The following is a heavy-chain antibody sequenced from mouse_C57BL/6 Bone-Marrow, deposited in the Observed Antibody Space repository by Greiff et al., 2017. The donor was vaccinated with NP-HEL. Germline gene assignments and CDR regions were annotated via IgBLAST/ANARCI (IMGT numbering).Heavy chain of an antibody. V-gene: IGHV1-15*01. CDR2: IDPETGGT. CDR1: GYTFTDYE. Sequence: QVRLQQSGAELVRPGASVTLSCKASGYTFTDYEMHWVKQTPVHGLEWIGAIDPETGGTAYNQKFKGKAILTADKSSSTAYMELRSLTSEDSAVYYCTRRLLYYFDYWGQGTTLTVSS. CDR3: TRRLLYYFDY. D-gene: IGHD3-3*01. J-gene: IGHJ2*01.